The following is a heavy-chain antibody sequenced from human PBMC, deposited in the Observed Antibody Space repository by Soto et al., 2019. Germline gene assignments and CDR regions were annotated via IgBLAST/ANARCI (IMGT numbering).Heavy chain of an antibody. V-gene: IGHV3-23*01. D-gene: IGHD2-2*01. J-gene: IGHJ6*03. CDR1: GFTFSSYA. CDR3: AKDHCSSTSCYFWAIWSDYYYYMDV. Sequence: GGSLRLSCAASGFTFSSYAMSWVRQAPGKGLEWVSAISGSGGSTYYADSVKGRFTISRDNSKNTLYLQMNSLRAEDTAVYYCAKDHCSSTSCYFWAIWSDYYYYMDVWGKGTTVTVSS. CDR2: ISGSGGST.